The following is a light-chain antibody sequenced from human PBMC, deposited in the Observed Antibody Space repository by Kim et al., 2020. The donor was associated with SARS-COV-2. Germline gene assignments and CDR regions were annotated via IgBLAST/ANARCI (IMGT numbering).Light chain of an antibody. CDR1: QSVSTS. CDR2: GAS. V-gene: IGKV3-15*01. J-gene: IGKJ1*01. CDR3: QQYNIWPPWT. Sequence: EIEMTQSPATLSVSLGERATLSCRASQSVSTSLAWFQQKPGLAPRLLISGASTRATGIPARFSGSGSGTEFTLIINNVQSEDVAVYYCQQYNIWPPWTFGPGTRVEIK.